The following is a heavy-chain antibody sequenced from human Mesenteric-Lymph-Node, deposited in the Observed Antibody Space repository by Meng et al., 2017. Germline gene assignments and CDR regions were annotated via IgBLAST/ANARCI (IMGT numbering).Heavy chain of an antibody. D-gene: IGHD2-2*01. V-gene: IGHV4-34*01. Sequence: QGEQNQLGAGQLKPSETMHLTCAVYGGSFSGYNWSWIRQPPGKGLWWIGEINHSGNTNYNPSLKSRVTISVDTSKNQFSLKLSSVTAADTDVYFCARGELLWDYWGQGTLVTVSS. CDR1: GGSFSGYN. CDR2: INHSGNT. J-gene: IGHJ4*02. CDR3: ARGELLWDY.